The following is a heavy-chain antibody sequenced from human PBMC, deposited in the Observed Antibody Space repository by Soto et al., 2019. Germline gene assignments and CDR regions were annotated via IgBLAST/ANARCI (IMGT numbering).Heavy chain of an antibody. CDR3: ARCLGYWSRISCDNDY. V-gene: IGHV3-21*01. CDR2: ITSSSIYI. CDR1: GFSFSTNS. Sequence: EVQLVESGGGLVKPGGSLRLSCAASGFSFSTNSMNWVRQAPGKGLEWVSSITSSSIYIYYSDSVKGRFTISRDNAKNSLYLDMSGLRAEDTAVYYCARCLGYWSRISCDNDYWGQGTLVTVSS. J-gene: IGHJ4*02. D-gene: IGHD2-2*02.